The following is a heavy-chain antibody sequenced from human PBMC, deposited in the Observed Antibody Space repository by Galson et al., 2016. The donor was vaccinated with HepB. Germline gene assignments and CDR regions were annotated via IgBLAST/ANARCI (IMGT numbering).Heavy chain of an antibody. Sequence: ETLSLTCAVSGDSISRTNWWSWVRQPPGKGLEWIGEIYHSGNTNYNPSLKSRVTISLDKSKNQFSLKLSSVTAADTAVYYCARSYSTSLYIHLDYWGPGTLVTVSS. CDR3: ARSYSTSLYIHLDY. CDR1: GDSISRTNW. CDR2: IYHSGNT. J-gene: IGHJ4*02. V-gene: IGHV4-4*02. D-gene: IGHD6-13*01.